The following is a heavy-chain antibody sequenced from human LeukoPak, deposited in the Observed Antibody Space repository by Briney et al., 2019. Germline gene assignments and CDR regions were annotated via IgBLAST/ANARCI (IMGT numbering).Heavy chain of an antibody. Sequence: PGGSLRLSCAASGFTFSSYEMNWVRQAPGKGLEWIGYVSHSGSTTYNPSLRSRVTISGDTSKNQFSLKVRSVNAADTAIYYCARTLKRKDAFDTWGQGTMVTVSS. J-gene: IGHJ3*02. CDR2: VSHSGST. CDR3: ARTLKRKDAFDT. CDR1: GFTFSSYE. D-gene: IGHD2/OR15-2a*01. V-gene: IGHV4-59*01.